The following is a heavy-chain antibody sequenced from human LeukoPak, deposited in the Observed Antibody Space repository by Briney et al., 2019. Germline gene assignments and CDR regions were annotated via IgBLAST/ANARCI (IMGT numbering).Heavy chain of an antibody. CDR2: IRGSDGST. J-gene: IGHJ4*02. V-gene: IGHV3-23*01. CDR1: GLTFSS. CDR3: AKDVYGDYGGLDY. Sequence: SGGSLRLSCAASGLTFSSINWVRQAPGKGLEWVSSIRGSDGSTYYADSVKGRFDIARDNSKNTLYLQMNSLRAEDTAVYYCAKDVYGDYGGLDYWGQGTLVTVSS. D-gene: IGHD4-17*01.